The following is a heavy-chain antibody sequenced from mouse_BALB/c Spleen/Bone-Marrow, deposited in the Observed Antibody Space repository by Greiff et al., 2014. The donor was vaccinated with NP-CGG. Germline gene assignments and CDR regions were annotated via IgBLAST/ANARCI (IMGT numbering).Heavy chain of an antibody. CDR1: GYTFTDYK. CDR2: IDPETGGT. J-gene: IGHJ3*01. Sequence: VQLVESGTELVRPGTSVTLSCKASGYTFTDYKMHWVKQTPVHGLEWIGLIDPETGGTAYNQKFKGKATLTADKSSSTAYMDLRSLTSEDSAVYYCTIVAYWGQGTLVAVSA. CDR3: TIVAY. V-gene: IGHV1-15*01.